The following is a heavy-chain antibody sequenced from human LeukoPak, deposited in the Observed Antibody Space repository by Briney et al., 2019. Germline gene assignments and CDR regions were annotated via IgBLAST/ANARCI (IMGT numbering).Heavy chain of an antibody. CDR1: GGSFSGYY. CDR2: INHSGST. V-gene: IGHV4-34*01. CDR3: ARSGDYWNWFDP. Sequence: PSVTLSLTCAVYGGSFSGYYWSWIRQPPGKGLEWIGEINHSGSTNYNPSLKSRVTISVDTSKNQFSLKLSSVTAADTAVYYCARSGDYWNWFDPWGQGTLVTVSS. D-gene: IGHD4-17*01. J-gene: IGHJ5*02.